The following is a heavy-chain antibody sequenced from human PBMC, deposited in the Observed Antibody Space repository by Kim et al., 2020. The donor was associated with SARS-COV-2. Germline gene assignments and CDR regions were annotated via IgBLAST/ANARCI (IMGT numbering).Heavy chain of an antibody. CDR2: ISGGALNK. CDR3: AKMVIMDGYNYFYYYAMDV. J-gene: IGHJ6*02. D-gene: IGHD2-21*01. CDR1: GFTFDTYA. V-gene: IGHV3-23*01. Sequence: GGSLRLSCVASGFTFDTYAMSWVRQAPGKWLEWVSVISGGALNKFYADSVRGRFTISRDNSKNTLYLQMNSLRDEDTALYYCAKMVIMDGYNYFYYYAMDVWGHGTTVTVSS.